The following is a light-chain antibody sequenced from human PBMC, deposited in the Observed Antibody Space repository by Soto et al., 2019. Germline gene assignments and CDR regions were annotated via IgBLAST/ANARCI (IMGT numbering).Light chain of an antibody. CDR3: QQRSNWPKT. V-gene: IGKV3-11*01. CDR1: QSVSSY. J-gene: IGKJ2*01. Sequence: EIVLTQSPATRSLSPGERATLSCRASQSVSSYLAGYQQKPGQAPRLLIYDASNRATGIPARFSGSGSGTDFTLTISSLEPEDFAVYYCQQRSNWPKTFGQGTKLEIK. CDR2: DAS.